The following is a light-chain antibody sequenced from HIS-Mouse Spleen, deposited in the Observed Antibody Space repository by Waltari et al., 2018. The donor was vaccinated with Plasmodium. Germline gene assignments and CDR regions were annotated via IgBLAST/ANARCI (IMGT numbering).Light chain of an antibody. CDR3: AAWDDSLNGPV. J-gene: IGLJ2*01. CDR2: SNN. V-gene: IGLV1-44*01. CDR1: SSNIGSHT. Sequence: QSVLTQPPSAPGTPGQRVTISCSGSSSNIGSHTVNWYQQLPGTAPKLLIYSNNQRPSGVPDRFSGSKSGTSASLAISGLQSEDEADYYCAAWDDSLNGPVFGGGTKLTVL.